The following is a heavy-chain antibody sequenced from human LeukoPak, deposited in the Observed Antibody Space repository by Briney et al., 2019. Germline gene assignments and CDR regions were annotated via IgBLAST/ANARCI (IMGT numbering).Heavy chain of an antibody. CDR3: AGHSIVGAITAPFDY. Sequence: KPSETLSLTRTVSGGSIRSYYWSWIRQPPGEGLEWNGDFYYSGSTNYNPSLKSRVTISVDTSKNQFSLKLSSVTAADTAVYYCAGHSIVGAITAPFDYWGQGTLVTVSS. CDR2: FYYSGST. J-gene: IGHJ4*02. D-gene: IGHD1-26*01. CDR1: GGSIRSYY. V-gene: IGHV4-59*08.